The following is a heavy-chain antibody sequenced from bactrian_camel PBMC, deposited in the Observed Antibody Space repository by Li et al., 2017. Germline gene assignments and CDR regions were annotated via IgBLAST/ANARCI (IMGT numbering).Heavy chain of an antibody. CDR2: LYLGGGSP. Sequence: DVQLVESGGGSVQAGGSLRLSCVSSGYIASGHCMGWFRQAPGKEREAVAGLYLGGGSPCYVDSVKGRFTISQDSAANTVYLQMTDLKPEDTAMYYCVASCTNYLLKRNAGQGTQVTVSS. D-gene: IGHD2*01. V-gene: IGHV3S40*01. J-gene: IGHJ4*01. CDR1: GYIASGHC.